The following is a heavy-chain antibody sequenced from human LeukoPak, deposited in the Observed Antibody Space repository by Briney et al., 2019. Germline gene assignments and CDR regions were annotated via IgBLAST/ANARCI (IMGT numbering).Heavy chain of an antibody. J-gene: IGHJ6*02. V-gene: IGHV1-2*04. CDR2: INPNSGGT. CDR3: ARGTGIAAAGTSPYYYYYGMDV. Sequence: ASVKVSCKASGYTFTGYYMHWVRQAPGQGLEWMGWINPNSGGTNYAQKFQGWVTMTRDTSISTAYMELSRLRSDDTAVYYCARGTGIAAAGTSPYYYYYGMDVWGQGTTVTVSS. D-gene: IGHD6-13*01. CDR1: GYTFTGYY.